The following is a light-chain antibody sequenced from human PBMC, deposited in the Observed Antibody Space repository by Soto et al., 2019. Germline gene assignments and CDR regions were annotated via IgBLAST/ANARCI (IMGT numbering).Light chain of an antibody. CDR3: PKSYDSPPT. V-gene: IGKV1-39*01. CDR2: GAS. CDR1: QTINNY. J-gene: IGKJ4*01. Sequence: DIQMTQSPATLSASVGDRVTITFRASQTINNYLNWYQQKPGKAPKCLIYGASSLQSWGSSMFSGRGSGTVYTLTISSLQPEDFATYFCPKSYDSPPTFGGGTKVDIK.